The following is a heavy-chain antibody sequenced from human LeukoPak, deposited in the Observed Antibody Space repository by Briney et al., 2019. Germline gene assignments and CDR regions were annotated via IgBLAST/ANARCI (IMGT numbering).Heavy chain of an antibody. Sequence: GGSLRLSCAASGFNFSLYAMHWVRQAPGQGLEWVAVISYHGRKTDYADSVKGRFSISRDNSKNTLYIQMNSLRPEDTAVYYCARTGESGGYYYHGMDVWGQGTTVTVSS. D-gene: IGHD1-26*01. CDR3: ARTGESGGYYYHGMDV. CDR2: ISYHGRKT. V-gene: IGHV3-30*04. CDR1: GFNFSLYA. J-gene: IGHJ6*02.